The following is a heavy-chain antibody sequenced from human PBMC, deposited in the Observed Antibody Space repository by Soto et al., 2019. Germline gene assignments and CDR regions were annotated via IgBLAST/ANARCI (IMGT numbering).Heavy chain of an antibody. CDR3: AREDGSGSYWNNAFDI. Sequence: QVQLQESGPGLVKPSETLSLTCTVSGGSISSYYWSWIRQPPGKGLEWIGYIYYSGSTNYNPSLKSRVTISVDTSKNQFSLKLSSVTAADTAVYYCAREDGSGSYWNNAFDIWGQGTMVTVSS. CDR2: IYYSGST. CDR1: GGSISSYY. V-gene: IGHV4-59*01. J-gene: IGHJ3*02. D-gene: IGHD3-10*01.